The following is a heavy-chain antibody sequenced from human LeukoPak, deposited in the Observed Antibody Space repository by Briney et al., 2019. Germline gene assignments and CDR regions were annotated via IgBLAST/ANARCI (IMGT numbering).Heavy chain of an antibody. Sequence: PSETLSLTCTVSGGSISSYYWSWIRQPPGKGLEWIGYIYYSGSTNYNPSLKSRVTISVDTSKNQFSLKLSSVTAADTAVYYCARAAVVGAYYYYYGMDVWGQGTTVTVSS. D-gene: IGHD1-26*01. CDR1: GGSISSYY. CDR2: IYYSGST. CDR3: ARAAVVGAYYYYYGMDV. J-gene: IGHJ6*02. V-gene: IGHV4-59*01.